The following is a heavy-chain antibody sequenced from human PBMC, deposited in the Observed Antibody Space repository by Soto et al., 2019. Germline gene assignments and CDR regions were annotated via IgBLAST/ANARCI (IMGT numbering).Heavy chain of an antibody. J-gene: IGHJ3*02. CDR3: AREKHIGAFDI. Sequence: GGSLRLSCAASGFTFSSYGMHWVRQAPGKGLEWVAVIWYDGSNKYYADSVKGRFTISRDNSKNTLYLQMNSLRAEDTAVYYCAREKHIGAFDIWGQGTMVTVSS. CDR2: IWYDGSNK. V-gene: IGHV3-33*01. CDR1: GFTFSSYG.